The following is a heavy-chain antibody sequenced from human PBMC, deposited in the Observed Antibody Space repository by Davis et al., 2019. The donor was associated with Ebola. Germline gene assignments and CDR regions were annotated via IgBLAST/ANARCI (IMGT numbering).Heavy chain of an antibody. D-gene: IGHD3-10*01. J-gene: IGHJ6*03. V-gene: IGHV3-48*02. CDR3: ARVLRGVIGRNFYYYMDV. CDR2: ISSSGGSL. Sequence: GESLKISCAASGFTFSNAWMNWVRQAPGKGLEWVSYISSSGGSLYYADSVRGRFTISRDNAKNSLFLQMNSLRDEDTAVFYCARVLRGVIGRNFYYYMDVWGKGTTVTVSS. CDR1: GFTFSNAW.